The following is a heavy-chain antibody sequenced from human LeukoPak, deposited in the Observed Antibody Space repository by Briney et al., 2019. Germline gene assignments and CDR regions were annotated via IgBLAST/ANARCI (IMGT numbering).Heavy chain of an antibody. V-gene: IGHV4-4*07. D-gene: IGHD6-19*01. J-gene: IGHJ5*02. CDR3: ARGIAVAGTFWFDP. CDR2: IYTSGST. CDR1: GGSISSYY. Sequence: SSETLSLTCTVSGGSISSYYWGWIRQPAGKGLEWIGRIYTSGSTNYNPSLKSRVTMSVDTSKNQFSLKLSSVTAADTAVYYCARGIAVAGTFWFDPWGQGTLVTVSS.